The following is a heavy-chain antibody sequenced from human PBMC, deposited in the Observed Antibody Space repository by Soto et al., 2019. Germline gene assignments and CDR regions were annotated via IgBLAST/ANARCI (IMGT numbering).Heavy chain of an antibody. CDR2: IRSKANSYAT. V-gene: IGHV3-73*01. Sequence: GGSLRLSCAASGFTFSGSAMHWVRQASGKGLEWVGRIRSKANSYATAYAASVKGRFTISRDDSKNTAYLQMNSLKTEDTAVYYCTRHVLAQGIAARPDLSIAFDPWGQGTLVTVSS. D-gene: IGHD6-6*01. CDR1: GFTFSGSA. J-gene: IGHJ5*02. CDR3: TRHVLAQGIAARPDLSIAFDP.